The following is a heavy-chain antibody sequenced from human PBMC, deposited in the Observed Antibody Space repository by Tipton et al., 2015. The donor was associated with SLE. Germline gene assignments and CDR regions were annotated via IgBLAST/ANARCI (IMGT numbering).Heavy chain of an antibody. J-gene: IGHJ6*02. CDR2: INHSGST. V-gene: IGHV4-34*01. D-gene: IGHD6-19*01. CDR3: ARGRSSGWYYYGMDV. Sequence: AGLVKPSETLSLTCAVFGGSFSGYYWSWIRQPPGKGLEWIGEINHSGSTNYNPSLKSRVTISVDTSKNQFSLKLSSVTAADTAVYYCARGRSSGWYYYGMDVWGQGTTVTVSS. CDR1: GGSFSGYY.